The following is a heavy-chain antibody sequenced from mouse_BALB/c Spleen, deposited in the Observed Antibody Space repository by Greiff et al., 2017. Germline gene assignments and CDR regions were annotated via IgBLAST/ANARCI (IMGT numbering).Heavy chain of an antibody. V-gene: IGHV2-9*02. CDR3: ARGYYGSRYYFDY. D-gene: IGHD1-1*01. Sequence: VQLQESGPGLVAPSQSLSITCTVSGFSLTSYGVHWVRQPPGKGLEWLGVIWAGGSTNYNSALMSRLSISKDNSKSQVFLKMNSLQTDDTAMYYCARGYYGSRYYFDYWGQGTTLTVSS. J-gene: IGHJ2*01. CDR1: GFSLTSYG. CDR2: IWAGGST.